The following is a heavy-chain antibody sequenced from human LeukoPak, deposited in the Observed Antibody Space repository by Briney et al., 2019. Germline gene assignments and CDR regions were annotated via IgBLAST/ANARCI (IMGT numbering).Heavy chain of an antibody. J-gene: IGHJ4*02. CDR2: ISGSGGST. D-gene: IGHD3-22*01. V-gene: IGHV3-23*01. CDR1: GFTFSSYA. CDR3: AKMIVVGYYFDY. Sequence: GGSLRLSCAASGFTFSSYAMSWVRQAPGKGLEWVSAISGSGGSTYYADSVKGWFTISRDNSKNTLYPQMNSLRAEDTAVYYCAKMIVVGYYFDYWGQGTLVTVSS.